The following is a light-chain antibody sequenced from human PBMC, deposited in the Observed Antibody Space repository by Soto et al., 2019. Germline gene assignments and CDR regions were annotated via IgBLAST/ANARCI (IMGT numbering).Light chain of an antibody. CDR3: SSYAGSNNFNV. V-gene: IGLV2-8*01. CDR2: EVS. CDR1: SSDVGGYNY. Sequence: QSVLTQPPSASGSPGQSVTISCTGTSSDVGGYNYVSWYQQHPGKAPKLMIYEVSKRPSGVPDRFSGSKSGNTASLTVSGLQPEDEADYYCSSYAGSNNFNVFGTGTKLTVL. J-gene: IGLJ1*01.